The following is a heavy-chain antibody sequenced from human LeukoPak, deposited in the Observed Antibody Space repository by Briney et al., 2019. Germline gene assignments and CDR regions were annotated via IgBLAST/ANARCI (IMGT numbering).Heavy chain of an antibody. CDR3: ARAVDTAMVPDY. D-gene: IGHD5-18*01. J-gene: IGHJ4*02. CDR2: INPNSGGT. V-gene: IGHV1-2*04. CDR1: GYTFTSYD. Sequence: ASVKVSCKASGYTFTSYDINWVRQAPGQGLEWMGWINPNSGGTNYAQKFQGWVTMTRDTSISTAYMELSRLRSDDTAVYYCARAVDTAMVPDYWGQGTLVTVSS.